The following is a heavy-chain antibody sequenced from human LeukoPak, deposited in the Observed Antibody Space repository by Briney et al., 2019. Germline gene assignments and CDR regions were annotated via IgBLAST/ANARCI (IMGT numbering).Heavy chain of an antibody. CDR3: ARPYSIVGAPDAFDI. CDR1: GGSISSSSYY. Sequence: PSETLSLTCTVSGGSISSSSYYWGWIRQPPGKGLEWIGSIYYSGSTYYNPSLKSRVTISVDTSKNQFSLKLSSVTAADTAVYYCARPYSIVGAPDAFDIWGQGTMVTVSS. D-gene: IGHD1-26*01. CDR2: IYYSGST. V-gene: IGHV4-39*01. J-gene: IGHJ3*02.